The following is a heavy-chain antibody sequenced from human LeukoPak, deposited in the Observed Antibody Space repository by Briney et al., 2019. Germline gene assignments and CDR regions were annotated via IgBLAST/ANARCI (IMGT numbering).Heavy chain of an antibody. D-gene: IGHD3-10*01. CDR1: GYTFTGYY. J-gene: IGHJ4*02. CDR2: INPNSGGT. CDR3: ARDGSYYYGSGSFFDY. V-gene: IGHV1-2*02. Sequence: GASVKVSCKASGYTFTGYYMHWVRQAPGQGLEWMGWINPNSGGTNYAQKFQGRVTMTRDTSISTAYMELSRLRSDDTAVYYCARDGSYYYGSGSFFDYWGQGTLVTVSS.